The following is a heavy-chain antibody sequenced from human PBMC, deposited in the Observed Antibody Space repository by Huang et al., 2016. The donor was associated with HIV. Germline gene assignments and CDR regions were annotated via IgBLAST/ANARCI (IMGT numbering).Heavy chain of an antibody. CDR3: ARLPGSITMIRGVITDPY. CDR1: GGSIRSDNYY. CDR2: SYYSGST. J-gene: IGHJ4*02. D-gene: IGHD3-10*01. V-gene: IGHV4-39*01. Sequence: QLQLQESGPGLVKPSETLSLTCTVSGGSIRSDNYYWGGIRQPPGKGLEWIGSSYYSGSTYYNPSLQSLVTITVDTSKNQFSLKMRSVTAADTAVYYCARLPGSITMIRGVITDPYWGQGTLVTVSS.